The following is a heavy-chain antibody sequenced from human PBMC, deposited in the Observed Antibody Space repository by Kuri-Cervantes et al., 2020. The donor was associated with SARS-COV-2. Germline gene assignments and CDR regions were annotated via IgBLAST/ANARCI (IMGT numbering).Heavy chain of an antibody. J-gene: IGHJ6*03. V-gene: IGHV5-10-1*01. CDR1: GYSFTNYW. CDR2: IDPSDSYT. CDR3: ARAGREGLLWFGDSYYYYYMDV. D-gene: IGHD3-10*01. Sequence: KVSCKGSGYSFTNYWITWVRQMPGKGLEWMGRIDPSDSYTNYSPSFQGHVTITADKSIATAYLQWSSLKASDTAMYYCARAGREGLLWFGDSYYYYYMDVWGKGTTVTVSS.